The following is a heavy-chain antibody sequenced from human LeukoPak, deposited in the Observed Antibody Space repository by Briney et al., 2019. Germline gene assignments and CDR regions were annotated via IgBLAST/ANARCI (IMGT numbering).Heavy chain of an antibody. D-gene: IGHD3-3*01. CDR2: ISGSGGST. J-gene: IGHJ4*02. Sequence: GGSLRLSCAASGFTFSSYAMSWVRQAPGKGLEWVSAISGSGGSTYYADSVKGRFTISRDNSKNTLYLQMNSLRAEDTAVYYCAKDIGITIFGVVKAFDYWGQGTLVTASS. CDR3: AKDIGITIFGVVKAFDY. CDR1: GFTFSSYA. V-gene: IGHV3-23*01.